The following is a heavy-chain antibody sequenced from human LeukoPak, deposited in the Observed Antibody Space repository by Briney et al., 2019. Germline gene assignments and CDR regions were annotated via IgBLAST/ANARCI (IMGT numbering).Heavy chain of an antibody. Sequence: SETLSLTCGVSGDSISSGYYWSWIRRPAGKGLEWIGRIYTSGSTNYNPSLKSRVTMSVDTSKNQFSLKLSSVTAADTAVYYCARSSSGYYPFDYWGQGTLVTVSS. V-gene: IGHV4-4*07. J-gene: IGHJ4*02. CDR1: GDSISSGYY. CDR3: ARSSSGYYPFDY. D-gene: IGHD3-22*01. CDR2: IYTSGST.